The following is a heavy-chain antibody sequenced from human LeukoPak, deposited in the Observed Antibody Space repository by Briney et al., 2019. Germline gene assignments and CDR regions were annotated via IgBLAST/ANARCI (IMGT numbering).Heavy chain of an antibody. V-gene: IGHV3-11*04. CDR3: ARDLGLYCSGGSCEDY. CDR2: ISSSGSTI. D-gene: IGHD2-15*01. CDR1: GFTLYDYS. Sequence: PGGSLRLSCAASGFTLYDYSMSWIRQAPGKGLEWVSYISSSGSTIYYTDSVKGRFTISRDNAKNSLYLQMNSLRAEDTAVYYCARDLGLYCSGGSCEDYWGQGTLVTVSS. J-gene: IGHJ4*02.